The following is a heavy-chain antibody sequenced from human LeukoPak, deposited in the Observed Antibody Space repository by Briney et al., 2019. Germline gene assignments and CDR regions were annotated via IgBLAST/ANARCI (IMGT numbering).Heavy chain of an antibody. J-gene: IGHJ5*02. CDR2: INPNSGGT. CDR1: GYTFTGYY. Sequence: ASVKVSCTASGYTFTGYYMHWVRQAPGQGLEWMGWINPNSGGTNYAQKFQGWVTMTRDTSISTAYMELSRLRPDDTAVYYCARATSYDILTGYYSEWFDPWGQGTLVTVSS. V-gene: IGHV1-2*04. D-gene: IGHD3-9*01. CDR3: ARATSYDILTGYYSEWFDP.